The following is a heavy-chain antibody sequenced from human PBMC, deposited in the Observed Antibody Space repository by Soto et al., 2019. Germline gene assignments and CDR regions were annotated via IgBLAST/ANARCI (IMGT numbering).Heavy chain of an antibody. D-gene: IGHD3-22*01. J-gene: IGHJ5*02. CDR3: ARDVDTSSHYSRFDP. Sequence: GGSPRLSCAASGFTLTSYGIHWVRQAPGKGLEWVAVIWYDGNRKYYADSVKGRFTISRDTSRNTVYLQMDSLRAEDTAVYHCARDVDTSSHYSRFDPWGQGTLVTVSS. V-gene: IGHV3-33*01. CDR2: IWYDGNRK. CDR1: GFTLTSYG.